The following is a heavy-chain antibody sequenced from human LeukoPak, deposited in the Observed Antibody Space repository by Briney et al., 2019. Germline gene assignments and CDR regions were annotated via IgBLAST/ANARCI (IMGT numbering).Heavy chain of an antibody. CDR3: ARDPVDGFAFFDY. D-gene: IGHD6-19*01. Sequence: SETLSLTCTVSGGAISSGSYHWSWIRQPAGKGLEWIGGVQASGSINYDPSLTSRVTISVDSSRKQFSLNLNSVTAADTAVYYCARDPVDGFAFFDYWGQGTLVTVPS. J-gene: IGHJ4*02. CDR2: VQASGSI. CDR1: GGAISSGSYH. V-gene: IGHV4-61*02.